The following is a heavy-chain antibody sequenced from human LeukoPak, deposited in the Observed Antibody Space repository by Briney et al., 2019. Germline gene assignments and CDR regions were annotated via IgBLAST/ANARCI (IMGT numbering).Heavy chain of an antibody. D-gene: IGHD1-7*01. CDR3: ARIITGTTTAFDI. CDR2: IYTSGST. V-gene: IGHV4-4*07. Sequence: SETLSLTCTVSGGSISGYYWSWIWQAAGKGLEWIGRIYTSGSTHYNPSIKSRVTMSVDTSKNQFSLKLSSVTAADTAVYYCARIITGTTTAFDIWGQGTMVTVSS. J-gene: IGHJ3*02. CDR1: GGSISGYY.